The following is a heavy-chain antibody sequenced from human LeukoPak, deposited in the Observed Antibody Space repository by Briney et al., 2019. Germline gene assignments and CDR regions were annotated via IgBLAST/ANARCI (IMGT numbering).Heavy chain of an antibody. CDR2: INSDGSIT. CDR3: ASSTQISKYADY. J-gene: IGHJ4*02. V-gene: IGHV3-74*01. Sequence: GGSLRLSCAASGFTFSSYWMHWVDQAPGKGLVWVSRINSDGSITTYADSVRGRFTISRDNAKSTLYLQMNSLRAEDTAVYYCASSTQISKYADYWGQGALVTVSS. D-gene: IGHD2-2*01. CDR1: GFTFSSYW.